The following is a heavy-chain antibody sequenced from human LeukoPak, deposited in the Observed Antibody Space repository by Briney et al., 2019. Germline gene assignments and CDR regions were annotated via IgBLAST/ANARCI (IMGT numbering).Heavy chain of an antibody. V-gene: IGHV3-23*01. CDR3: AKVNPDSSGFYSPFDY. CDR2: IGNSGGST. D-gene: IGHD3-22*01. CDR1: GFTFSNYA. J-gene: IGHJ4*02. Sequence: GGSLRLYCAASGFTFSNYAMSWVRQAPGKGLEWVSVIGNSGGSTYYADSVKGRFSISRDNSKNTLYLQMNSLRAEDTAVYYCAKVNPDSSGFYSPFDYWGQGTLVTVSS.